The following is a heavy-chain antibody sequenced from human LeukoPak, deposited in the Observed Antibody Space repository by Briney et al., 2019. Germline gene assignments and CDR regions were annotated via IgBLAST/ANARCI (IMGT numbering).Heavy chain of an antibody. Sequence: GASVKVSCKASGYTFTGYYMHWVRQAPGQGLEWMGWINPNSGGTNYAQKFQGRVTMTRDTSISTAYMELSRLRSDDTAVYYCARANPRYGGPRSLKEPDYWGQGTLVTVSS. CDR3: ARANPRYGGPRSLKEPDY. CDR1: GYTFTGYY. CDR2: INPNSGGT. V-gene: IGHV1-2*02. J-gene: IGHJ4*02. D-gene: IGHD1-26*01.